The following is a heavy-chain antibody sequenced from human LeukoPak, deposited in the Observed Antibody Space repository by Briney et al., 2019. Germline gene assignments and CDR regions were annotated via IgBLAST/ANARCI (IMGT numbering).Heavy chain of an antibody. CDR3: ARHESSSSVAFDI. D-gene: IGHD6-13*01. Sequence: PSETLSLTCTVSGGSIRSYYWSRIRQPPGKELEWIGYIYTSGSTNYNASLKSRVTISVDTSKNQFSLKLSSVTAADTAVYYCARHESSSSVAFDIWGQGTMVTVSS. CDR1: GGSIRSYY. V-gene: IGHV4-4*09. J-gene: IGHJ3*02. CDR2: IYTSGST.